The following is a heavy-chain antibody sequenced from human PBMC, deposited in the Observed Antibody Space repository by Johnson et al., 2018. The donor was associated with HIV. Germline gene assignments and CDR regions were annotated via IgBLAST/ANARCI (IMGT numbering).Heavy chain of an antibody. CDR1: GFTFSSYG. CDR2: ISYDGSSQ. Sequence: QVQLVESGGGLVQPGGSLRLSCAASGFTFSSYGMDWVRQAPGQGLEWVAAISYDGSSQYYADAVKGRFTISRDNSKNTLYLQMTSLRSEDTAVYYCARDKAVGYSSGWHAFDIWGQGTVVAVSS. D-gene: IGHD6-19*01. J-gene: IGHJ3*02. V-gene: IGHV3-30*03. CDR3: ARDKAVGYSSGWHAFDI.